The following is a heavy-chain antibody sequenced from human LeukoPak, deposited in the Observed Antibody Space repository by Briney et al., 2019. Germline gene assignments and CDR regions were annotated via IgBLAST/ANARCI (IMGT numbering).Heavy chain of an antibody. J-gene: IGHJ4*02. V-gene: IGHV4-38-2*01. CDR3: ARGFRGPNFDY. D-gene: IGHD3-10*01. CDR1: DYSISSGFY. CDR2: IHFSGST. Sequence: KPSETLSLTCAVPDYSISSGFYWGWIRQPPGKGLEWIGSIHFSGSTDYKPSLKSRVTISLDRSKNQFSLKLTSVTAADTAVYYCARGFRGPNFDYWGQGTLVTVSS.